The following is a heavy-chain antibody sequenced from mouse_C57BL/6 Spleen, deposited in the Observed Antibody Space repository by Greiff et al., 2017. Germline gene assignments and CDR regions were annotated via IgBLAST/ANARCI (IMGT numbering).Heavy chain of an antibody. CDR1: GFTFSDFY. CDR3: ARRDYDYAMDY. V-gene: IGHV7-1*01. CDR2: SRNKANDYTT. D-gene: IGHD2-4*01. Sequence: DVMLVESGGGLVQSGRSLRLSCATSGFTFSDFYMEWVRQAPGKGLEWIAASRNKANDYTTEYSASVKGRFIVSRDTSQSILYLQMNALRAEDTAIYYCARRDYDYAMDYWGQGTSVTVSS. J-gene: IGHJ4*01.